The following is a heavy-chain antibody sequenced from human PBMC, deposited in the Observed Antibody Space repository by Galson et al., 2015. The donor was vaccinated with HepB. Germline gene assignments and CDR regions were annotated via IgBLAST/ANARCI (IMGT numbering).Heavy chain of an antibody. CDR1: TFTFSSYW. V-gene: IGHV3-7*01. D-gene: IGHD2-15*01. J-gene: IGHJ4*02. CDR3: ARKGPGRVGYDW. Sequence: SLRLSCAVSTFTFSSYWMGWVRQAPGKGLEWVANIKQDGSEKYYVDSVKGRFIISRDNAENSLYLQMNSLRAEDTAVYYCARKGPGRVGYDWWGQGTLITVSS. CDR2: IKQDGSEK.